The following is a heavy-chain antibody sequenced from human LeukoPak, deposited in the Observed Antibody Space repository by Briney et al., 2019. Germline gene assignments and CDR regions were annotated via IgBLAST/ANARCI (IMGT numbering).Heavy chain of an antibody. J-gene: IGHJ3*02. Sequence: SVKVSCKASGGTFSSYAISWVRQASGQGLEWMGRIIPIFGTANYAQKFQGRVTTTTDESTSTAYMELSSLRSEDTAVYYCARDRPGICAFDIWGQGTMVTVSS. D-gene: IGHD2-15*01. V-gene: IGHV1-69*05. CDR2: IIPIFGTA. CDR1: GGTFSSYA. CDR3: ARDRPGICAFDI.